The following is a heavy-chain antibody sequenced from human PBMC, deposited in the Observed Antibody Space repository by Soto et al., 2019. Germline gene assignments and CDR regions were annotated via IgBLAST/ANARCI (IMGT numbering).Heavy chain of an antibody. CDR1: GGSVNGYY. CDR2: INHTGGT. V-gene: IGHV4-34*02. Sequence: QVHLQQWGAGLLKPSETLSLTCAVYGGSVNGYYWNWIRQPPGKGLEWIGEINHTGGTHYNPSLKSRVTMSVDTSKKQFSKRLSSVTAADTAIYYCANRITVFGLLIPPFDTWGQGTQVTVSS. CDR3: ANRITVFGLLIPPFDT. J-gene: IGHJ5*02. D-gene: IGHD3-3*01.